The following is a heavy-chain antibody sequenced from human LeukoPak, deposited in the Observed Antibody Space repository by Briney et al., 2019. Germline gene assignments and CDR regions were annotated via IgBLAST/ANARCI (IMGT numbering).Heavy chain of an antibody. CDR3: ARFYCSSTSCQYNWFDP. J-gene: IGHJ5*02. CDR2: INPNSGGT. D-gene: IGHD2-2*01. CDR1: GYTFTGYY. V-gene: IGHV1-2*02. Sequence: ASVKVSRKASGYTFTGYYMHWVRQAPGQGLEWMGWINPNSGGTNSAQKFQGRVTLTRDTSISTAYMELSRLTSDDTAVYYCARFYCSSTSCQYNWFDPWGQGTLVTVSS.